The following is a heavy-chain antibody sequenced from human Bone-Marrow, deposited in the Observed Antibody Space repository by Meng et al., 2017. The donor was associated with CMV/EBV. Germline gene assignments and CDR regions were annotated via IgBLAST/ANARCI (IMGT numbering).Heavy chain of an antibody. D-gene: IGHD2-2*02. J-gene: IGHJ6*02. CDR2: ISAYNGNT. Sequence: ASVKVSCKASGGTFSSYTISWVRQAPGQGLEWMGRISAYNGNTNYAQKLQGRVTMTTDTSTSTAYMELRSLRSDDTAVYYCARVGRYCSSTSCYNRLLDVWGQGTTVTVSS. CDR3: ARVGRYCSSTSCYNRLLDV. V-gene: IGHV1-18*01. CDR1: GGTFSSYT.